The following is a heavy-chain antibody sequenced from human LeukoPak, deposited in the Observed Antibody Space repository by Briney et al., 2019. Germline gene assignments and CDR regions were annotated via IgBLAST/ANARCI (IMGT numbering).Heavy chain of an antibody. D-gene: IGHD3-22*01. Sequence: PSETLSLTCTVSGGSISSYYWSWIRQPPGKGLEWIGYIYYSGTTNYNPSLKSRVTISVDTSKNQFSLKLSSVTAADTAVYYCAREKYYYDSSGYSDFDYWGQGTLVTVSS. CDR3: AREKYYYDSSGYSDFDY. V-gene: IGHV4-59*12. CDR2: IYYSGTT. J-gene: IGHJ4*02. CDR1: GGSISSYY.